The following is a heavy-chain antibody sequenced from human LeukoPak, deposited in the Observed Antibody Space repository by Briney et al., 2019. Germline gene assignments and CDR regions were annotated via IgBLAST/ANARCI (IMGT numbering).Heavy chain of an antibody. J-gene: IGHJ3*02. Sequence: GGSLRLSCAASGFTFSSYGMHWVRQAPGKGLVWVSRINSDGSSTSYADSVKGRFTISRDNTKNTLYLQMNSLRAEDTAVYYCAREGYSPDAFDIWGQGTMVTVSS. D-gene: IGHD2-2*02. CDR3: AREGYSPDAFDI. CDR2: INSDGSST. CDR1: GFTFSSYG. V-gene: IGHV3-74*01.